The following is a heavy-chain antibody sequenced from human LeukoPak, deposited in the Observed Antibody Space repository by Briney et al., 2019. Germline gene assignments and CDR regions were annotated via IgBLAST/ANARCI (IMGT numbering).Heavy chain of an antibody. CDR2: IDYSGGST. Sequence: PGGSLRLSCTASGFTLSSYEMSWIRQAPGKGLEWVSSIDYSGGSTYYADSVKGRFTISRDSSKNTLYLQMNSLRAEDTAVYYCARRAGDYSHPYDYWGQGTLSPSP. J-gene: IGHJ4*02. CDR3: ARRAGDYSHPYDY. CDR1: GFTLSSYE. V-gene: IGHV3-23*01. D-gene: IGHD3-22*01.